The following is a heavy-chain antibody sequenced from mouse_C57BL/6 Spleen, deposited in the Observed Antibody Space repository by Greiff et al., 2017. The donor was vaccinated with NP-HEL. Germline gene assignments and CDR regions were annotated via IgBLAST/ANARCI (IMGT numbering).Heavy chain of an antibody. CDR3: ARSRDYLFAY. J-gene: IGHJ3*01. CDR1: GYTFTSYW. D-gene: IGHD2-4*01. V-gene: IGHV1-50*01. Sequence: VQLQQPGAELVKPGASVKLSCKASGYTFTSYWMQWVKQRPGQGLEWIGEIDPSDSYTNYNQKFKGKATLTVDTSSSTAYMQLSSLTSEDSAVYYCARSRDYLFAYWGQGTLVTVSA. CDR2: IDPSDSYT.